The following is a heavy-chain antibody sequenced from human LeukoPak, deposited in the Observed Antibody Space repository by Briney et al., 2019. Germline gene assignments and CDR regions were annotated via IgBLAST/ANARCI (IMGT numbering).Heavy chain of an antibody. D-gene: IGHD2-21*02. Sequence: PSETLSLTCAVYGGSFSGYYWSCIRHPPGKGLEWIWEINHRGSTNYNPSLKGRVTIPVETSKNQFSLKLRSVTAADTAVYYCASQSPLAYCGADCYLDGFDIWGQGTMVTVSS. V-gene: IGHV4-34*01. CDR3: ASQSPLAYCGADCYLDGFDI. CDR1: GGSFSGYY. CDR2: INHRGST. J-gene: IGHJ3*02.